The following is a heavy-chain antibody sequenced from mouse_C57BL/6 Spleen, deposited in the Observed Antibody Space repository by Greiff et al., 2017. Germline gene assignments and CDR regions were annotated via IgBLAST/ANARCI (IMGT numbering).Heavy chain of an antibody. CDR1: GFTFSDYG. V-gene: IGHV5-17*01. Sequence: EVQGVESGGGLVKPGGSLKLSCAASGFTFSDYGMHWVRQAPEKGLEWVAYISSGSSTIYYADTVKGRFTISRDNAKNTLFLQMTSLRSEDTAMYYCARTGNYGDYAMDYWGQGTSVTVSS. CDR3: ARTGNYGDYAMDY. D-gene: IGHD2-1*01. J-gene: IGHJ4*01. CDR2: ISSGSSTI.